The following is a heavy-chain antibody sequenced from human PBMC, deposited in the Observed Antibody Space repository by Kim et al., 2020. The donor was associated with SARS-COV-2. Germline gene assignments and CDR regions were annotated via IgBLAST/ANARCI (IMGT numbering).Heavy chain of an antibody. CDR1: GFTFSNAW. Sequence: GGSLRLSCAASGFTFSNAWMSWVRQAPGKGLEWVGHIKSKTDGGTTDYAAPVKGRFTISRDDSKNTLYLQMNSLKTEDTAVYYCTTGVFGSTMVRGVIRDYWGQGTLVTVSS. V-gene: IGHV3-15*01. J-gene: IGHJ4*02. CDR3: TTGVFGSTMVRGVIRDY. CDR2: IKSKTDGGTT. D-gene: IGHD3-10*01.